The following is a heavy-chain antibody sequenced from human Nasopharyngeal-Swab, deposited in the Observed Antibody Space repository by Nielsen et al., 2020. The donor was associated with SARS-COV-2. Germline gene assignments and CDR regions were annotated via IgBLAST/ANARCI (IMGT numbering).Heavy chain of an antibody. D-gene: IGHD3-10*01. J-gene: IGHJ5*02. V-gene: IGHV1-8*01. Sequence: ASVKVSCKASGYTFTSYDINWVRQATGQGLEWMGWMNPNSGNTGYAQKFQGRVTMTRNTSISTAYMELSSLRSEDTAVYYCARGRYYYYGSGSYYGKFDPWGQGTLVIVSS. CDR1: GYTFTSYD. CDR2: MNPNSGNT. CDR3: ARGRYYYYGSGSYYGKFDP.